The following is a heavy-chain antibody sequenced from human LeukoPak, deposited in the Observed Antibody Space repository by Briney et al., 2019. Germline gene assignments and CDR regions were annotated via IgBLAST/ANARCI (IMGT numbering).Heavy chain of an antibody. D-gene: IGHD2-2*01. CDR1: GYSISSGYY. CDR3: ARAPGAMNNFDY. V-gene: IGHV4-38-2*02. CDR2: IYHSGST. Sequence: SETLSLTCTVSGYSISSGYYWGWIRQPPGKGLEWIGSIYHSGSTYYNPSLKSRVTISVDTSKYQFSLKLSSVTAADTAVYYCARAPGAMNNFDYWGQGTLVTVSS. J-gene: IGHJ4*02.